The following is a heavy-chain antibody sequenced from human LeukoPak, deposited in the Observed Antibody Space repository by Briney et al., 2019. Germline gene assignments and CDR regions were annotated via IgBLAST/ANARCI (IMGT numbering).Heavy chain of an antibody. Sequence: GGSLRLSCAASGFTFSSYWMSWVRQAPGKGLEWVANIKQDGSEKYYVDSVKGRFTISRDNAKYSLYLQMNSLRAEDTAVYYCARDPVAGTTTFDYWGQGTLVTVSS. CDR2: IKQDGSEK. J-gene: IGHJ4*02. CDR3: ARDPVAGTTTFDY. D-gene: IGHD1-7*01. V-gene: IGHV3-7*01. CDR1: GFTFSSYW.